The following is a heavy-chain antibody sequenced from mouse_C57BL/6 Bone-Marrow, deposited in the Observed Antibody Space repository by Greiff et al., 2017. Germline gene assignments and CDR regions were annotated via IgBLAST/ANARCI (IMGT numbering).Heavy chain of an antibody. Sequence: VQLQQSGAELVKPGASVKLSCKASGYTFTEYTIHWVKQRSGQGLEWIGWFYPGSGSIKYNEKFKDKATLTAEKSSSTVYMELSRLTSEDSAVYFCARQEDDYYGSSYYFHYWRPGATLTFSS. CDR2: FYPGSGSI. V-gene: IGHV1-62-2*01. CDR3: ARQEDDYYGSSYYFHY. CDR1: GYTFTEYT. D-gene: IGHD1-1*01. J-gene: IGHJ2*01.